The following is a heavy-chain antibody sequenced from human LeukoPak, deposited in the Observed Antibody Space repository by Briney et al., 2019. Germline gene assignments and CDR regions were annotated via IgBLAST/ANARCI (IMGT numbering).Heavy chain of an antibody. D-gene: IGHD6-6*01. CDR3: ARGGIAARPPDY. CDR2: INHSGST. J-gene: IGHJ4*02. Sequence: SETLSLTCAVYGGSFSGYYWSWIRQPPGKGLEWIGEINHSGSTNYNPSLKSRVTISVDTSKNQFSLKLSSVTAADTAVYYCARGGIAARPPDYWGQGSPVTVSS. V-gene: IGHV4-34*01. CDR1: GGSFSGYY.